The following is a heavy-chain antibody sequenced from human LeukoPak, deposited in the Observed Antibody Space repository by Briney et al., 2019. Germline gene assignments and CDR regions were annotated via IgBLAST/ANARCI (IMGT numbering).Heavy chain of an antibody. CDR2: ISYSGST. V-gene: IGHV4-59*01. CDR1: GGSISGYY. Sequence: PSGTLSLTCTVSGGSISGYYWSWIRQPPGKGLEWVGYISYSGSTNYNPSLKSRVTISVDTSKNQFSLKLSSVTAADTAIYYCARDGRAGSLFAYWGQGTLVTVSS. CDR3: ARDGRAGSLFAY. D-gene: IGHD6-19*01. J-gene: IGHJ4*02.